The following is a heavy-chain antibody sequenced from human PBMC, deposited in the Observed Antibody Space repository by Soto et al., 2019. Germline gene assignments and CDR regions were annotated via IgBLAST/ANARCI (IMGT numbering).Heavy chain of an antibody. CDR3: ARIDCSGYYAPYHFDY. CDR2: IYYSGST. V-gene: IGHV4-31*03. Sequence: PSETLSLTCTVSVVSISSGGYYCSWIRQHPWKGLEWIGYIYYSGSTYYNPSLKSRVTISVDTSKNQFSLKLSSVTAADTAVYYCARIDCSGYYAPYHFDYGGQGNRVTV. J-gene: IGHJ4*02. D-gene: IGHD3-3*01. CDR1: VVSISSGGYY.